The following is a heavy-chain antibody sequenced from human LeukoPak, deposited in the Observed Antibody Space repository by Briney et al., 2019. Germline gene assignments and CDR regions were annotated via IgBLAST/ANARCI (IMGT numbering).Heavy chain of an antibody. Sequence: SETLSLTCAAYGGSFSGYYWSWIRQPPGKGLEWIGEINHSGSTNYNPSLKSRVTISVDTSKNQFSLKLSSVTAADTAVYYCARFKYSSSSYYYGMDVWGQGTTVTVSS. D-gene: IGHD6-6*01. J-gene: IGHJ6*02. CDR3: ARFKYSSSSYYYGMDV. CDR1: GGSFSGYY. CDR2: INHSGST. V-gene: IGHV4-34*01.